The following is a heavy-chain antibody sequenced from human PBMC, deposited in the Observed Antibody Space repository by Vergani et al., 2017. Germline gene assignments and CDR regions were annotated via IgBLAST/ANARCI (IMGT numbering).Heavy chain of an antibody. CDR3: ARVVGARPGVGGDXFDY. D-gene: IGHD1-26*01. J-gene: IGHJ4*02. V-gene: IGHV4-39*07. CDR2: IYYSGST. Sequence: QLQLQESGPGLVKPSETLSLTCTVSGGSISSSSYYWGWIRQPPGKGLEWIGSIYYSGSTYYNPSLKSRVTISVDTSKNQFSMKLSSVTAADTAVYYCARVVGARPGVGGDXFDYWGQGTLVTVSS. CDR1: GGSISSSSYY.